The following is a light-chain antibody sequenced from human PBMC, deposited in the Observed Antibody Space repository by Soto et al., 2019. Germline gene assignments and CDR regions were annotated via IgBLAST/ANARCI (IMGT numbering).Light chain of an antibody. CDR1: SSDVGNYNY. CDR2: DVT. CDR3: CSYPGSHTWV. J-gene: IGLJ3*02. Sequence: QSVLTQPRSVSGSPGQSVTISCTGTSSDVGNYNYVSWYQQHPGKAPKVMIYDVTKRPSGVPDRFFGSKSGITASLTISGLQADDEADYYCCSYPGSHTWVFGGGTKLTVL. V-gene: IGLV2-11*01.